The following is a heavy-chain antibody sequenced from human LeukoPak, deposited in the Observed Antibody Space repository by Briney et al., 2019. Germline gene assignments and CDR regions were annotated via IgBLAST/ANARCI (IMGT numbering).Heavy chain of an antibody. D-gene: IGHD4-23*01. V-gene: IGHV4-38-2*01. J-gene: IGHJ4*02. CDR3: ARRYGNSYFDY. CDR1: GYSISSGYY. CDR2: VYQSGIT. Sequence: SETLSLTCAVSGYSISSGYYWGWIRQPPGKGLEWIGNVYQSGITYYNASLKSRVTISVDTSKNQFSLKLNSVTAADTPVYYCARRYGNSYFDYWGQGTLVTVSS.